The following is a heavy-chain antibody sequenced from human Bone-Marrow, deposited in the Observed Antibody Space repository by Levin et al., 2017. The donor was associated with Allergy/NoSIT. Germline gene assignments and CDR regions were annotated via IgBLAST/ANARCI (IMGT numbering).Heavy chain of an antibody. D-gene: IGHD3-16*01. CDR2: LSQNGGTK. CDR1: GFTFGNYG. Sequence: LTCAASGFTFGNYGMHWVRQVPGKGLEWVSGLSQNGGTKDYAGSVKGRFTISRDNAKNSLYLQMNSLRPEDTALYYCAKDRGTIHYGMDAWGRGIMVTVSS. CDR3: AKDRGTIHYGMDA. V-gene: IGHV3-9*01. J-gene: IGHJ6*01.